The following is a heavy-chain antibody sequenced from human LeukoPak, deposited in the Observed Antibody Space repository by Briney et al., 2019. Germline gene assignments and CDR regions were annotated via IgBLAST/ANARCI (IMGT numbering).Heavy chain of an antibody. CDR2: IYHSGST. CDR3: ARSITPLSPFDY. CDR1: GGSISSSNW. D-gene: IGHD5-24*01. Sequence: KTSETLSLTCAVSGGSISSSNWWSWVRQPPGKGLEWIGEIYHSGSTNYNPSLKSRVTISVDESKNQFSLKLSSVPAADTAVYYCARSITPLSPFDYWGQGTLVTVSS. J-gene: IGHJ4*02. V-gene: IGHV4-4*02.